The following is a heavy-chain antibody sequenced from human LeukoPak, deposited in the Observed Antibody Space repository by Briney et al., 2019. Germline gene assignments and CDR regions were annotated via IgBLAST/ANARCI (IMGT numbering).Heavy chain of an antibody. D-gene: IGHD1-20*01. CDR2: IRYDGSNK. J-gene: IGHJ4*02. V-gene: IGHV3-30*02. Sequence: GGSLRLSCAASGFTFSSYGMHWVRQAPGKGLEWVAFIRYDGSNKYYADSVKGRFTISRDNSKNSLYLQMNSLRAEDTAVYYCARGLTGTTDYWGQGTLVTVSS. CDR3: ARGLTGTTDY. CDR1: GFTFSSYG.